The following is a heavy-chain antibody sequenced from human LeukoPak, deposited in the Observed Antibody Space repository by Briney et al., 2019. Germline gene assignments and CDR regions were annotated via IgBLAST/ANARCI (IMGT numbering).Heavy chain of an antibody. V-gene: IGHV4-59*11. Sequence: SETLSLTCTVSGGYISSHYWSWIRQPPGKGLEWIGNIYYSGSTNYNPSLKSRVTISVDTSKNQFSLKLTSVTAADTAVYYCARGGVRGVMINWFDPWGQGTLVTVSS. CDR2: IYYSGST. D-gene: IGHD3-10*01. J-gene: IGHJ5*02. CDR1: GGYISSHY. CDR3: ARGGVRGVMINWFDP.